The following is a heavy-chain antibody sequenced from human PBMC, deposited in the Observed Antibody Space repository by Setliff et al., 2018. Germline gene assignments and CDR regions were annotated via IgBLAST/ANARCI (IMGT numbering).Heavy chain of an antibody. CDR3: AGGQPLVRKYYYYMDV. CDR1: GYSLSPYG. Sequence: SVKVSCKASGYSLSPYGISWVREAPGQGLEWMGGIIPMFGTNYAQKFQGRVTITADESTSTAYMELSSLGSEDTAVYYCAGGQPLVRKYYYYMDVWGKGTTVTVSS. V-gene: IGHV1-69*13. J-gene: IGHJ6*03. D-gene: IGHD3-10*01. CDR2: IIPMFGT.